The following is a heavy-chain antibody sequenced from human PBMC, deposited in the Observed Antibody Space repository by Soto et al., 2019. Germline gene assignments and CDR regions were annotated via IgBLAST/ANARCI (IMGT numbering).Heavy chain of an antibody. Sequence: GGSLRLSCAASGFTFNNAWMNWVRRAPGTGLEWVGRIKMNADGGTTDYAAPVNGRFTISMDDSKNTLYLQINSLRIEDTAVYYYNRDRVCTNGNCHQSPYYYGMDVWGPGTTVTVSS. D-gene: IGHD2-8*01. J-gene: IGHJ6*02. CDR3: NRDRVCTNGNCHQSPYYYGMDV. V-gene: IGHV3-15*07. CDR2: IKMNADGGTT. CDR1: GFTFNNAW.